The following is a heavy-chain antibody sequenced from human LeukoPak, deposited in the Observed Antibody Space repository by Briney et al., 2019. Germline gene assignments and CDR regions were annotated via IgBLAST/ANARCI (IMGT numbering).Heavy chain of an antibody. CDR2: IYTSGST. J-gene: IGHJ6*03. Sequence: SETLSLTCTVSGGSISSYYWSWIRQPAGKGLEWIGRIYTSGSTNYNPSLKSRVTMSVDTSKNQFSLKLSSVTAADTAVYYCARDYSIFGVAPAPIYYYYYMDVWGKGTTVTVSS. D-gene: IGHD3-3*01. CDR3: ARDYSIFGVAPAPIYYYYYMDV. V-gene: IGHV4-4*07. CDR1: GGSISSYY.